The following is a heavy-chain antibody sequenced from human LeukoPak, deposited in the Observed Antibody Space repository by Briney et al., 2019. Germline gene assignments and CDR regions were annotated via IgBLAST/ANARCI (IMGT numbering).Heavy chain of an antibody. D-gene: IGHD3-22*01. Sequence: GGSLRLSCAASGFTFSSYAMSWVRQAPGKGLEWVSAISGSGGSTYYADSVKGRFTISRDNSKNTLYLQMNSLRAEDTAVYYCARARPYDSSGYYFYYWGQGTLVTVSS. CDR2: ISGSGGST. J-gene: IGHJ4*02. CDR1: GFTFSSYA. CDR3: ARARPYDSSGYYFYY. V-gene: IGHV3-23*01.